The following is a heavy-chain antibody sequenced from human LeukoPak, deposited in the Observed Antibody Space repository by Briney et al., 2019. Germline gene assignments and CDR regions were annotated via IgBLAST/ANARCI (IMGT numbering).Heavy chain of an antibody. CDR1: EFTFSSYA. V-gene: IGHV3-23*01. CDR3: AKDSYYYDSSSYYYY. D-gene: IGHD3-22*01. Sequence: GGSLRLSCAASEFTFSSYAMSWVRQAPGKGLEWVSGISGSGGSTYYADSVKGRFTISRDNSKNTLYLQMNSLRAEDTAVYYCAKDSYYYDSSSYYYYWGQGTRVTVSS. CDR2: ISGSGGST. J-gene: IGHJ4*02.